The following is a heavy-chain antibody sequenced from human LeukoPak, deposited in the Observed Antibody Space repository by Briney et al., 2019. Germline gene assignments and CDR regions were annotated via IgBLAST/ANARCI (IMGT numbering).Heavy chain of an antibody. CDR3: AKDNGWLWYED. CDR1: GFTLSSYA. V-gene: IGHV3-23*01. J-gene: IGHJ4*02. CDR2: ISGSGGIT. D-gene: IGHD5-18*01. Sequence: GGSLRPSCAASGFTLSSYAMSWVRQAPGKGLEWVSGISGSGGITYYADSVKGRFTISRDNSKNTMFLEMISLTADDTAVYYCAKDNGWLWYEDWSQGIRVTVSS.